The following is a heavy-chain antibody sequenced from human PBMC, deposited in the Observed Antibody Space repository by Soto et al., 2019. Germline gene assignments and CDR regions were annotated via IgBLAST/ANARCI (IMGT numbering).Heavy chain of an antibody. Sequence: PGGSLRLSCVASGFNFGNFDMHWARQAPGKGLEWLTVISNDENIKQDSVRGRFAIARDNSKNTLYLHLTSLRAEDTAIYYCARGLRGVLDYWGQGTLVTVSS. J-gene: IGHJ4*02. CDR1: GFNFGNFD. CDR2: ISNDENIK. CDR3: ARGLRGVLDY. D-gene: IGHD5-12*01. V-gene: IGHV3-33*01.